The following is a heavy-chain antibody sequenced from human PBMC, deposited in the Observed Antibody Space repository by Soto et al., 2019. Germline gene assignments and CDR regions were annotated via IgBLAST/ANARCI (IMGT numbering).Heavy chain of an antibody. D-gene: IGHD3-10*01. CDR2: IYYTGST. CDR1: GASISSGNYY. Sequence: QVQLQESGPGLVKPSQTLSLTCSVSGASISSGNYYWSWIRQHPGKGLEWIGYIYYTGSTYYNPSLRSRITISEDMSKNHFSLRVSSVTAADTAVYYCARGREEAGGPFDYWGQGTLVTVSS. V-gene: IGHV4-31*03. CDR3: ARGREEAGGPFDY. J-gene: IGHJ4*02.